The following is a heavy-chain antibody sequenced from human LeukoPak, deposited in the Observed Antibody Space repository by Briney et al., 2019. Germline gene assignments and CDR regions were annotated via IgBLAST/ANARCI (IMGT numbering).Heavy chain of an antibody. D-gene: IGHD3-16*02. CDR1: GFSLSTRGVA. V-gene: IGHV2-5*02. J-gene: IGHJ3*01. CDR2: LYWDDDK. Sequence: SGPTLVKPTQTLTLTCTFSGFSLSTRGVAVACIRQPPGKALEWLGFLYWDDDKRYNPSLKSRLPITEDTSKNPVVLTLTNLDPVDTATYYCAHQEAYRYAFDVWGQGTLVTVSS. CDR3: AHQEAYRYAFDV.